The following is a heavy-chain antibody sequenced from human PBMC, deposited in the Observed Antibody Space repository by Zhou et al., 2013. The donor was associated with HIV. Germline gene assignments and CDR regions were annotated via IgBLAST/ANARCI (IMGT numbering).Heavy chain of an antibody. D-gene: IGHD6-13*01. Sequence: QVQLVQSGAEVKKPGSSVKVSCKASGGTFSSYAISWVRQAPGQGLEWMGRIIPIFGTANYAQKFQGRVTITADESTSTAYMELSSLRSEDTAVYYCARDRGDSSSWYYAFDIWGQGTMVTVSS. CDR2: IIPIFGTA. V-gene: IGHV1-69*13. J-gene: IGHJ3*02. CDR3: ARDRGDSSSWYYAFDI. CDR1: GGTFSSYA.